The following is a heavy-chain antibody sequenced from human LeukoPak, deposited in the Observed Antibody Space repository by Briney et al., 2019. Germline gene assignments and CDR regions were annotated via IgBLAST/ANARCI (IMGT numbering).Heavy chain of an antibody. CDR3: AELGITMIGGV. D-gene: IGHD3-10*02. Sequence: GGSLRLSCAASGFTFSFYGMSWVRQAPGKGLEWVSYISSSGSTIYYADSVKGRFTISRDNAKNSLYLQMNSLRAEDTAVYYCAELGITMIGGVWGKGTTVTISS. V-gene: IGHV3-48*04. CDR1: GFTFSFYG. CDR2: ISSSGSTI. J-gene: IGHJ6*04.